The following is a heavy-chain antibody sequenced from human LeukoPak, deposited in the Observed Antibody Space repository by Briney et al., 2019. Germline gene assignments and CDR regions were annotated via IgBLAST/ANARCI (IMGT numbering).Heavy chain of an antibody. CDR1: GFTFSSYW. D-gene: IGHD3-22*01. CDR3: ARVGYYYDSTGYYWFDY. Sequence: GGSLRLSCAASGFTFSSYWMHWVRQAPGKGLVWVSRINPDGSTTTYADFVKGRFTISRDNAKNTLYLQMNSLRAEDTAVYYCARVGYYYDSTGYYWFDYWGQGTLVTVSS. CDR2: INPDGSTT. V-gene: IGHV3-74*01. J-gene: IGHJ4*02.